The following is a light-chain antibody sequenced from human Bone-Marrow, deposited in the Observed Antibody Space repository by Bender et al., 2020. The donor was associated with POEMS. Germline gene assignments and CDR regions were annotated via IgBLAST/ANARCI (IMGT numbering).Light chain of an antibody. J-gene: IGLJ2*01. CDR2: EVT. V-gene: IGLV2-14*01. CDR3: CSSTSDNNMV. CDR1: SSDVGGYDY. Sequence: QSALTQPASVSGSPGQSIVLSCTGSSSDVGGYDYVSWYQQHPGKAPKLLIYEVTNRPSGVSSRFSGSKSGNTASLTISGLLAEDEADYYCCSSTSDNNMVFGGGTKVTVL.